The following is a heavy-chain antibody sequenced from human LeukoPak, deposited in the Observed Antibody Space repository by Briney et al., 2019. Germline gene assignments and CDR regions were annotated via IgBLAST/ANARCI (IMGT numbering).Heavy chain of an antibody. D-gene: IGHD5-18*01. Sequence: SETLSLTCTVSGGSISSGGYYWSWIRQHPGKGLEWIGYIYYSGSTYYNPSLKSRVTISVDMSKNQFSLKLSSVTAADTAVYYCARSQRGYSYGLDYWGQGTLVTVSS. J-gene: IGHJ4*02. CDR3: ARSQRGYSYGLDY. V-gene: IGHV4-31*03. CDR2: IYYSGST. CDR1: GGSISSGGYY.